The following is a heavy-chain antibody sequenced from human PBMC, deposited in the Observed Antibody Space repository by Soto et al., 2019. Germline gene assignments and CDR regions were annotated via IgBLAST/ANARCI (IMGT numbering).Heavy chain of an antibody. CDR1: GGSFRNYY. CDR3: ARRAGIAAAYFDP. D-gene: IGHD6-13*01. CDR2: VNHSGEA. V-gene: IGHV4-34*01. Sequence: SETLSLTCGVYGGSFRNYYWIWVRQPPGKGLEWIGEVNHSGEATYNPSLQSRVSISLDTSNNHFSLKMTSVTAADTAVYYCARRAGIAAAYFDPWGQGTLVTVSS. J-gene: IGHJ5*02.